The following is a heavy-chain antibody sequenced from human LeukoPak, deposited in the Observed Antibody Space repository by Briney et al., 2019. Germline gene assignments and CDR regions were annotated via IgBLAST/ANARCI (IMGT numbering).Heavy chain of an antibody. D-gene: IGHD3-22*01. CDR2: VYPGDSDT. V-gene: IGHV5-51*01. CDR1: GYSFTNYW. Sequence: GESLKISCKGSGYSFTNYWIAWARQMPGKGLEWMGIVYPGDSDTKYRPSFQGQVTISADKSINTAYLQWSSLTASDTAMYYCARLTDYYDSSGYYRNFNWFDPWGQGTLVTVSS. CDR3: ARLTDYYDSSGYYRNFNWFDP. J-gene: IGHJ5*02.